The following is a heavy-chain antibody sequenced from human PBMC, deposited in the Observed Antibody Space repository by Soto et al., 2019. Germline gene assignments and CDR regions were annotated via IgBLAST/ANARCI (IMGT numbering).Heavy chain of an antibody. D-gene: IGHD2-15*01. J-gene: IGHJ4*02. V-gene: IGHV3-33*01. CDR1: GFTFSSYG. CDR3: ARMVAATNYFDY. CDR2: IWYDGSNK. Sequence: QVQLVESGGGVVPPGRSLRLSCAASGFTFSSYGMHWVRQAPGKGLEWVAVIWYDGSNKYYADSVKGRFTISRDNSKNTLYLQMNSLRAEDTAVYYCARMVAATNYFDYWGQGTLVTVSS.